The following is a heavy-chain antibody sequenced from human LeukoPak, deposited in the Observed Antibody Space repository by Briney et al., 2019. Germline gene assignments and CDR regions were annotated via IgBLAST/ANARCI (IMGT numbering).Heavy chain of an antibody. J-gene: IGHJ4*02. CDR3: ARSGYYFGLGDY. Sequence: QPGGSLRLSCAASGFTFSSYWMHWVRQAPGKGLVWVSRINSDGSSTRDADSVKGRFTISRDNAKNTLYLQMNSLRAEDTAVYYCARSGYYFGLGDYWGQGTLVTVSS. CDR2: INSDGSST. V-gene: IGHV3-74*01. CDR1: GFTFSSYW. D-gene: IGHD3-3*01.